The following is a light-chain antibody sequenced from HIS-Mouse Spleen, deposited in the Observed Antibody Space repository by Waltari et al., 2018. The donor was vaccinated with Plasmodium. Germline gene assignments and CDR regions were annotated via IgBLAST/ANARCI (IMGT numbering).Light chain of an antibody. CDR1: KLGDKY. CDR3: QAWDSSTAV. V-gene: IGLV3-1*01. Sequence: SYELTQQPSVSVSPGQTASITCSGDKLGDKYACWYQQKPGQSPALVIYQDSKRPSGIPERFSGSNSGNTATLTISGTQAMDEADYYCQAWDSSTAVFGGGTKLTVL. J-gene: IGLJ3*02. CDR2: QDS.